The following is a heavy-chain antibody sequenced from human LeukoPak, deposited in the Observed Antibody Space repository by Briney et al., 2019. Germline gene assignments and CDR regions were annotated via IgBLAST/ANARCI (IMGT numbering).Heavy chain of an antibody. CDR1: GGSISDYY. J-gene: IGHJ4*02. CDR3: ARATDFWSAYDY. Sequence: SETLSLTCTVSGGSISDYYWMWIRQPAGKALEWIGHIYNGGSTKYNPSLKSRVTMLVDTSKNQFSLKLSSVTAADTAVYYCARATDFWSAYDYWGQGTVVTVSS. D-gene: IGHD3-3*01. CDR2: IYNGGST. V-gene: IGHV4-4*07.